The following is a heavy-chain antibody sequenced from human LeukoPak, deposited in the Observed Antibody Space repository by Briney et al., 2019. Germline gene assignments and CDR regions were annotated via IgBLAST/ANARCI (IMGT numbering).Heavy chain of an antibody. Sequence: PSETLSLTCAVYGGSFSGYYWSWIRQPPGKGLEWIGEINHSGSTNYNPSLKSRVTISVDRSKNQFSLKLSPVTAADTAVYYCARGYCSGGSCYWFDPWGQGTLVTVSS. CDR2: INHSGST. D-gene: IGHD2-15*01. CDR3: ARGYCSGGSCYWFDP. V-gene: IGHV4-34*01. J-gene: IGHJ5*02. CDR1: GGSFSGYY.